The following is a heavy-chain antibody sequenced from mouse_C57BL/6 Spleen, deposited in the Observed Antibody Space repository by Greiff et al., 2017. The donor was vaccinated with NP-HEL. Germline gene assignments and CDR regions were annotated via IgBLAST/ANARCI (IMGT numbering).Heavy chain of an antibody. V-gene: IGHV14-3*01. Sequence: EVQLQQSVAELVRPGASVKLSCTASGFNFKNSYMNWVKQRPEQGLEWIGRIDPANGNTKYAAKFQGKATITADTSSNTAYLQLSSLTSEDTAIYDCASSAYYDYWGKGTTLTVSS. CDR3: ASSAYYDY. CDR2: IDPANGNT. CDR1: GFNFKNSY. J-gene: IGHJ2*01.